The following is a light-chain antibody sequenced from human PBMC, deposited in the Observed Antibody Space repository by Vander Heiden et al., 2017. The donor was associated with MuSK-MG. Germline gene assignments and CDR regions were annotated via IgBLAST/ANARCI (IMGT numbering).Light chain of an antibody. V-gene: IGKV1-39*01. CDR1: QGISHY. J-gene: IGKJ2*01. Sequence: DIQMTQSPSSLSASVGDRVTITCRASQGISHYLNWYQQKPGRAPKLLIYAGSNLHSGVPSRFSGSGSGTDFTLTISRLQPEDFATYHCQQSDSPPHTFGQGTKLEI. CDR2: AGS. CDR3: QQSDSPPHT.